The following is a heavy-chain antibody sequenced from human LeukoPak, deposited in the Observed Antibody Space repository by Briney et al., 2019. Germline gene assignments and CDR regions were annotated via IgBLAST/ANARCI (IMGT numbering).Heavy chain of an antibody. J-gene: IGHJ3*02. Sequence: ASVKVSCKASGYTFTGYYMHWVRQAPGQGLEWMGWINPDSGDTNYALKFPGSVTMTRDTSISTAYMELTSLRSDDTAVYYWTTTRGGDAFDIWGQGTVVTVSS. CDR3: TTTRGGDAFDI. CDR1: GYTFTGYY. V-gene: IGHV1-2*02. CDR2: INPDSGDT. D-gene: IGHD3-10*01.